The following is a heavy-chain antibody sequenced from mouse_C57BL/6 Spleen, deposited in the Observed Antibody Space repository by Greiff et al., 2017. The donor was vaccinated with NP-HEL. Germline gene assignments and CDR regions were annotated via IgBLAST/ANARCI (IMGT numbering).Heavy chain of an antibody. V-gene: IGHV1-22*01. CDR2: INPNNGGT. J-gene: IGHJ3*01. CDR1: GYTFTDYN. D-gene: IGHD2-2*01. Sequence: EVQLQQSGPELVKPGASVKMSCKASGYTFTDYNMHWVKQSHGKSLEWIGYINPNNGGTSYNQKFKGKATLTVNKSSSTAYMELRSLTSEESSVYYCARGYDEAWFAYWGQGTLVTVSA. CDR3: ARGYDEAWFAY.